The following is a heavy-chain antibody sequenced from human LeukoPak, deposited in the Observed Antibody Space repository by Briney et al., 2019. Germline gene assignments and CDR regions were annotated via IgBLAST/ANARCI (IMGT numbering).Heavy chain of an antibody. CDR1: GFSLSTSGMR. CDR2: IDWDDDK. D-gene: IGHD1-26*01. Sequence: SGPALVKPTQILTLTCTFSGFSLSTSGMRVSWIRQPPAKALEWIARIDWDDDKFYSTSLKTRITIFKDTSKNQVVLTMTNIDPVDTATYYCARLNSGTYLGYWGQGTLVTVSS. J-gene: IGHJ4*02. V-gene: IGHV2-70*04. CDR3: ARLNSGTYLGY.